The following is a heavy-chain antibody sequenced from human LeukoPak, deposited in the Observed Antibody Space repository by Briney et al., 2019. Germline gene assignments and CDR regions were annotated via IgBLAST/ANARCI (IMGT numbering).Heavy chain of an antibody. CDR1: GGTFSSYA. V-gene: IGHV1-18*01. D-gene: IGHD6-6*01. CDR3: AREARGGWFDP. J-gene: IGHJ5*02. Sequence: ASVKVSCKASGGTFSSYAISWVRQAPGQGLEWMGWISAYNGNTNYAQKLQGRVTMTTDTSTSTAYMELRSLRSDDTAVYYCAREARGGWFDPWGQGTLVTVSS. CDR2: ISAYNGNT.